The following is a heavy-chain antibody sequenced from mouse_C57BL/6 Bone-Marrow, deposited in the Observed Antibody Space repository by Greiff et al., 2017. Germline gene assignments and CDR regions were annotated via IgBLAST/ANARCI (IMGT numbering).Heavy chain of an antibody. J-gene: IGHJ1*03. CDR3: ARSRGSSPWYFDV. CDR1: GYAFTNYL. CDR2: INPGSGGT. V-gene: IGHV1-54*01. D-gene: IGHD1-1*01. Sequence: QVQLQQSGAELVRPGTSVKVSCKASGYAFTNYLIEWVKQRPGQGLEWIGVINPGSGGTNYNEKFKGKATLTADKSSSTAYMQLSSLTSEDSAVYFCARSRGSSPWYFDVWGTGTTVTVSS.